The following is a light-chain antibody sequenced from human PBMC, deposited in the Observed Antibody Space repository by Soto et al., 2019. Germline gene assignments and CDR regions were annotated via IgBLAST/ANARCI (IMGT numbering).Light chain of an antibody. V-gene: IGKV1-33*01. Sequence: DIQMTQSPSSLSASVGDRVTITCQASQDITNYLNWYQQKPGKAPRLLLYDASSLETGVPSRFSGSGSGTEFTLTISSLQSEDFGVYYCQQNKDWPGTFGQGTKV. CDR3: QQNKDWPGT. J-gene: IGKJ1*01. CDR1: QDITNY. CDR2: DAS.